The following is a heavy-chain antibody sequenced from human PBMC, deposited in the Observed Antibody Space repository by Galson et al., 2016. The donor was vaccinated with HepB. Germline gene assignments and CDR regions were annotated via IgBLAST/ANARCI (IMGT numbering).Heavy chain of an antibody. CDR1: GGSISSRTYY. CDR3: VGHLDIPMGGGGS. CDR2: IYYSGLT. J-gene: IGHJ5*02. V-gene: IGHV4-39*01. Sequence: SETLSLTCTVSGGSISSRTYYWGWIRQSPGKGLEWLGSIYYSGLTYDNPSLKSRAILSVDTSKNQFSLKLSSVTAADPAVYCCVGHLDIPMGGGGSWGQGTLVTVSS. D-gene: IGHD5-18*01.